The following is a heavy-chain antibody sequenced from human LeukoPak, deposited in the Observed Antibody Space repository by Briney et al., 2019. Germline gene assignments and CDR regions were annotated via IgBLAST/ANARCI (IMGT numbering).Heavy chain of an antibody. J-gene: IGHJ4*02. Sequence: SETLSLTCAVSGGSISSSNWWSWVRQPPGKGLEWIGEIYHSGSTNYNPSLKSRVTISVDKSKNQFSLKLSSVTAADTAVYYCARSPPYSSSWYRLKYYFDYWGQGTLVTVSS. CDR1: GGSISSSNW. CDR2: IYHSGST. D-gene: IGHD6-13*01. V-gene: IGHV4-4*02. CDR3: ARSPPYSSSWYRLKYYFDY.